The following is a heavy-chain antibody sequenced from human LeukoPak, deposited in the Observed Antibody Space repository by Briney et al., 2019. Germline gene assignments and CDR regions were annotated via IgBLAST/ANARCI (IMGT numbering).Heavy chain of an antibody. CDR2: ISSGSRTI. Sequence: PGGSLRLSCAASGFAFSSYSMNWVRQAPGRGLEWISYISSGSRTIYYADSVEGRFTISRDNAKNSLYLQMNSLRAEDTAVYYCARVSKGVVVTAYYFDYWGQGTLVTVSS. D-gene: IGHD2-21*02. J-gene: IGHJ4*02. CDR3: ARVSKGVVVTAYYFDY. CDR1: GFAFSSYS. V-gene: IGHV3-48*04.